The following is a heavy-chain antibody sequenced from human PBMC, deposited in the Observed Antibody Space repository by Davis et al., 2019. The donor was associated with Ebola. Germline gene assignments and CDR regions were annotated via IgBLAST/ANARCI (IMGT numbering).Heavy chain of an antibody. CDR3: AGGGIFGVLKVKRERLYYMDL. V-gene: IGHV3-53*01. J-gene: IGHJ6*03. CDR2: VYSGGTT. D-gene: IGHD3-3*01. CDR1: GFNVNSKY. Sequence: GESLKISCAASGFNVNSKYMTWVRQAPGKGLEWVSVVYSGGTTSYAESVRGRFTISRDNSKNTLYLQMNSLRAEDTAVYYCAGGGIFGVLKVKRERLYYMDLWGKGTTVTVSS.